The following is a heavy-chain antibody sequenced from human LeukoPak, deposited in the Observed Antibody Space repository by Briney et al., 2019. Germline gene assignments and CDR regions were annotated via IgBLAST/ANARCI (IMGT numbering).Heavy chain of an antibody. Sequence: GGSLRLSCAASGFTVSSNYMSWVRQAPGKGLEWVSVIYSGGSTYYADSVKGRFTISRDNSKNTLYLQMNSLRAEDTAVYYCARDGPRSGAHRYFDYWGQGTLVTVSS. D-gene: IGHD3-10*01. V-gene: IGHV3-66*01. CDR3: ARDGPRSGAHRYFDY. J-gene: IGHJ4*02. CDR1: GFTVSSNY. CDR2: IYSGGST.